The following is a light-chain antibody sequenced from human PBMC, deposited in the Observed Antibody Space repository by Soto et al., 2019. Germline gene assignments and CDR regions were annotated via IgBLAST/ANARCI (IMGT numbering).Light chain of an antibody. Sequence: NFMLTQPHSVSESPGKTVTSSCTGSSGSIASNYVQWYQQRPGSAPTTVIYEDNQRPSGVPDRFSGSVDRSSKSASLTISGLKTEDEADYYGQSYENTHQLFGGGTKVTVL. CDR1: SGSIASNY. CDR2: EDN. J-gene: IGLJ3*02. CDR3: QSYENTHQL. V-gene: IGLV6-57*02.